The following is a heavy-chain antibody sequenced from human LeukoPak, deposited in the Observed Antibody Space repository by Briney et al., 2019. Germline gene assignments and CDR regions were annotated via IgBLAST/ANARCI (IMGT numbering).Heavy chain of an antibody. CDR1: GFTFSTLS. Sequence: GGSLRLSCSASGFTFSTLSMHWVRQAPGKGLEYVSGSSSNGGSTYYADSVKGRFTISRDNSKNTLYLQMSSLRPEDTAVYYCVNQISGWVYWGQGTLVTVSS. CDR2: SSSNGGST. CDR3: VNQISGWVY. J-gene: IGHJ4*02. D-gene: IGHD6-19*01. V-gene: IGHV3-64D*06.